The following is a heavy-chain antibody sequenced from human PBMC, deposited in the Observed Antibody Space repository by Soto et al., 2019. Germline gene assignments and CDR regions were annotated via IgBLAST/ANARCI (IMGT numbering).Heavy chain of an antibody. CDR1: GGSVSSNDYS. D-gene: IGHD2-2*03. Sequence: QLQLQESGPGLVKPSETLSLTCTVSGGSVSSNDYSWGWVRQSPGKGLEWIGAIYSHDDTHYNPSLLSRVPLSVDTSKNEFSVRLNSVTAADTAVYYCVRLNGYCVSTKCRGYYGMDVWGQGTTVTVSS. CDR3: VRLNGYCVSTKCRGYYGMDV. V-gene: IGHV4-39*01. CDR2: IYSHDDT. J-gene: IGHJ6*02.